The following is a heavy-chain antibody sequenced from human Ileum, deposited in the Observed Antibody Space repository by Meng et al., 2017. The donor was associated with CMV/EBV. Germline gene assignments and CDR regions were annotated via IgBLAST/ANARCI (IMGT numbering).Heavy chain of an antibody. Sequence: GGSLRLSCTASGFTFSDPFMDWVRQAPGKGLEWVGRVRNKAYSYTTEYVASVKGRFIISRDDSRSSLYLQMNNLETEDTAVYYCARAFWSGYFGNWFDPWGQGTLVTVSS. J-gene: IGHJ5*02. V-gene: IGHV3-72*01. D-gene: IGHD3-3*01. CDR1: GFTFSDPF. CDR2: VRNKAYSYTT. CDR3: ARAFWSGYFGNWFDP.